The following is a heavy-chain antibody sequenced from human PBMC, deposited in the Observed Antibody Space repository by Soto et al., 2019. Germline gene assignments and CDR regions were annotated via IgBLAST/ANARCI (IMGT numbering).Heavy chain of an antibody. J-gene: IGHJ4*02. V-gene: IGHV3-66*01. CDR3: ARESLFWSGYSDFDY. Sequence: GGSLRLSCAASGFTVSSNYMSWVRQAPGKGLEWVSVIYSGGSTYYADSVKGRFTISRDNSKNTLYLQMNSLRAEDTAVYYCARESLFWSGYSDFDYWGQGTLVTVSS. CDR1: GFTVSSNY. CDR2: IYSGGST. D-gene: IGHD3-3*01.